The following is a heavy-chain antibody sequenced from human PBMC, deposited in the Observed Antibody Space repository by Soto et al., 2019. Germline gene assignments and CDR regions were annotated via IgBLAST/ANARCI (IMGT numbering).Heavy chain of an antibody. CDR1: GVTFSDYW. Sequence: ELQLVESGGDLVQPGGSLRLSCAASGVTFSDYWMNWVRQTPGKGLEWLATIKQDGSEQYYVDSVKGRFTISRDNARKSLYLQMNSLRAEDTALYYCVTQSRMVRGYFELWGQGTLVTVSS. V-gene: IGHV3-7*01. J-gene: IGHJ4*02. CDR2: IKQDGSEQ. D-gene: IGHD3-10*01. CDR3: VTQSRMVRGYFEL.